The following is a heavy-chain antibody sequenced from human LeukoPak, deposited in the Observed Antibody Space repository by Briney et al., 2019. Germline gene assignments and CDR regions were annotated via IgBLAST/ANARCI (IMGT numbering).Heavy chain of an antibody. CDR1: GFTFSSYA. CDR2: INHSGST. D-gene: IGHD3-10*01. V-gene: IGHV4-34*01. Sequence: GSLRLSCAASGFTFSSYAMSWIRQPPGKGLEWIGEINHSGSTNYNPSLKSRVTISVDTSKNQFSLKLSSVTAADTAVYYCARLPSYYGSGNRDYWGQGTLVTVSS. CDR3: ARLPSYYGSGNRDY. J-gene: IGHJ4*02.